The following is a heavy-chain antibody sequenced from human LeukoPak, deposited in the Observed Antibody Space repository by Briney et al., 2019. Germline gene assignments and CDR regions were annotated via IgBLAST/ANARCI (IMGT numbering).Heavy chain of an antibody. V-gene: IGHV1-69*04. CDR1: GGTFSSYA. D-gene: IGHD1-26*01. Sequence: SVKVSCKASGGTFSSYAISWVRQAPGQGLEWMGRIIPILGIANYAQKFQGRVTITADKSTSTAYMELSSLRSEDTAAYYCARVDSGSYYLNYWGQGTLVTVSS. J-gene: IGHJ4*02. CDR3: ARVDSGSYYLNY. CDR2: IIPILGIA.